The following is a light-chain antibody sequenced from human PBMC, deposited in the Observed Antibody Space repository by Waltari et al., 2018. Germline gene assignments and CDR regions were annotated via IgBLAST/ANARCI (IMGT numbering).Light chain of an antibody. Sequence: QSVLTPHPAASGTPAQRVTISCSCSRYNIRNNLVYWYQQFPGTAPKLLIYKNYERPSGVPDRFSGARSGTSAALAISGLRSEDEADYYCASWDDRLSGYVVGPGTKVIVL. J-gene: IGLJ1*01. CDR1: RYNIRNNL. CDR2: KNY. V-gene: IGLV1-47*01. CDR3: ASWDDRLSGYV.